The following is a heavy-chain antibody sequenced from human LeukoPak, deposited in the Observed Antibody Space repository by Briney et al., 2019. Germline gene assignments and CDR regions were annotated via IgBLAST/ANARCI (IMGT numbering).Heavy chain of an antibody. D-gene: IGHD3-22*01. J-gene: IGHJ4*02. V-gene: IGHV3-48*03. Sequence: PEGSLRLSCVASGFIFSSYEINWVRQAPGKGLEWVSYISSNGYTKNYADSVKGRFTVSRDNAKNSLYLQMNSLRAEDTAIYYCVSPPYYFDSGNYYGGYWGQGTLVTVSS. CDR3: VSPPYYFDSGNYYGGY. CDR2: ISSNGYTK. CDR1: GFIFSSYE.